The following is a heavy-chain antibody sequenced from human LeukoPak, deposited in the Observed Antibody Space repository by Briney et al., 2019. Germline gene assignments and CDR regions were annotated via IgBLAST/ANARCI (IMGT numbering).Heavy chain of an antibody. CDR2: IRYDGNNK. J-gene: IGHJ6*03. V-gene: IGHV3-30*02. CDR1: GFTFSSYA. CDR3: AKGYGTNLYYYYMDV. Sequence: GGSLRLSCVASGFTFSSYALYWVRQAPGKGLEWVAFIRYDGNNKYYADSVKGRFTISRDNSKNTQYLQMNSLRPEDTAVHYCAKGYGTNLYYYYMDVWGKGTTVTVSS. D-gene: IGHD2-8*01.